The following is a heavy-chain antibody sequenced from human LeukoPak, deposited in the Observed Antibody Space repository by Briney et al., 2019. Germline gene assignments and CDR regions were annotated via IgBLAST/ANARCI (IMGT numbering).Heavy chain of an antibody. D-gene: IGHD1-26*01. CDR2: INHSGST. V-gene: IGHV4-34*01. CDR1: GGSFSGYY. Sequence: SETLSLTCAVYGGSFSGYYWSWIRQPPGKGLEWIGEINHSGSTNYNPSLKSRVTISVDTSKNQFSLKLSSVTAADTAVYYCARHPYSGGNYPFGSWGQGILVTVSS. CDR3: ARHPYSGGNYPFGS. J-gene: IGHJ4*02.